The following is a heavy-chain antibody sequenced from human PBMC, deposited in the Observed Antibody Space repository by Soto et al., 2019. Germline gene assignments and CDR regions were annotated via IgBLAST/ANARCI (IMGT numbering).Heavy chain of an antibody. CDR3: ARRCGTFFDF. D-gene: IGHD1-1*01. CDR2: IYYSGST. J-gene: IGHJ4*02. Sequence: SETLSVTCTGSGGSIRSYYWSWIRQPPGKGLEWIGYIYYSGSTNYNPPLKGRVTISVDTSKNQFSLKLSSVTAADSAVYYCARRCGTFFDFCGQGTLVTVSS. CDR1: GGSIRSYY. V-gene: IGHV4-59*01.